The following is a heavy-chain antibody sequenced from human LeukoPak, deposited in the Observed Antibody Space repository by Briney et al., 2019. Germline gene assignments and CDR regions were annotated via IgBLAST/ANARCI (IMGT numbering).Heavy chain of an antibody. J-gene: IGHJ3*02. CDR3: ARETYYYDSSGYSNAFDI. Sequence: GGSLRLSCAASGFTFSSYGMSWVRQAPGKGLEWVSAISGSGGSTYYADSVKGRFTISRDNAKNSLYLQMNSLRAEDTAVYYCARETYYYDSSGYSNAFDIWGQGTMVTVSS. CDR2: ISGSGGST. CDR1: GFTFSSYG. V-gene: IGHV3-23*01. D-gene: IGHD3-22*01.